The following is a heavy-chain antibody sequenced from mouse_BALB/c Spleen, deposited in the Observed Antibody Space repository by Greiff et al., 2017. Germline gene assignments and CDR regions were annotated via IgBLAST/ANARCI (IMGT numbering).Heavy chain of an antibody. D-gene: IGHD2-4*01. V-gene: IGHV1-69*02. J-gene: IGHJ2*02. CDR1: GYTFTSYW. Sequence: QVQLQQPGAELVKPGASVKLSCKASGYTFTSYWMHWVKQRPGQGLEWIGEIDPSDSYTNYNQKFKGKATLTVDKSSSTAYMQLSSLTSEDSAVYYCAKLRHGYFDYWGQGTSLTVSS. CDR2: IDPSDSYT. CDR3: AKLRHGYFDY.